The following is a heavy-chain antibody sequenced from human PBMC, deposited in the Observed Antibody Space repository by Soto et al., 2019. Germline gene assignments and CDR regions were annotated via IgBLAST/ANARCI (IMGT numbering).Heavy chain of an antibody. Sequence: SETLSLPCTVSGGSVSRGSYYWNWIRQPPGKGLEWIGYVYYTGSTNYNPSFKSRVSISVDTSKNHFSLKLDSVTDADKAVYYCARYPNHDETTCYGVWFDPLDRGTRGAVAS. CDR1: GGSVSRGSYY. CDR2: VYYTGST. CDR3: ARYPNHDETTCYGVWFDP. V-gene: IGHV4-61*03. D-gene: IGHD2-8*01. J-gene: IGHJ5*02.